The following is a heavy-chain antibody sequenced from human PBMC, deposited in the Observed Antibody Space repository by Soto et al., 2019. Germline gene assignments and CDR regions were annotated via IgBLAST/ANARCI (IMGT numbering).Heavy chain of an antibody. CDR1: GGSISSYY. CDR2: IYYSGST. Sequence: QVQLQESGPGLVKPSETLSLTCTVSGGSISSYYWSWIRQPPGKGLEWVGSIYYSGSTNYNPPLNSRVTITVDTSKNQFSLKLSPVTAADTAVYYCARDSVYYGDYVYYYYGMDVWGQGTTVTVSS. V-gene: IGHV4-59*01. D-gene: IGHD4-17*01. CDR3: ARDSVYYGDYVYYYYGMDV. J-gene: IGHJ6*02.